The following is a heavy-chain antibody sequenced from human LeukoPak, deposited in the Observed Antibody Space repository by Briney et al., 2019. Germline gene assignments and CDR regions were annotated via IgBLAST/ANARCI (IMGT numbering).Heavy chain of an antibody. D-gene: IGHD3-22*01. CDR2: MYYSGST. J-gene: IGHJ5*02. Sequence: SETLSLTCTVSGGSISSGDYYWSWIRQPPGKGLEWIAYMYYSGSTYYNPSFKSRVTMSADTSKNQLSLKLSSVTAADTAVYYCARPYYYDSRVDPWGQGILVTVSS. CDR1: GGSISSGDYY. V-gene: IGHV4-30-4*01. CDR3: ARPYYYDSRVDP.